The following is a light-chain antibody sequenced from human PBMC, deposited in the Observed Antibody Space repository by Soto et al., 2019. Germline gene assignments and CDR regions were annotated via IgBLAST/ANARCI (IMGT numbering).Light chain of an antibody. V-gene: IGKV1-9*01. CDR3: QQLLSYPIT. CDR1: QGISSY. CDR2: AAS. J-gene: IGKJ5*01. Sequence: DIQMTQSPSTLSASVGDRVIITCRASQGISSYLAWYQQKPGKAPKLLIYAASTLQSGVPLRFSGSGSGTSFTLTISSLQPEDFATYYCQQLLSYPITFGQGTRLEIK.